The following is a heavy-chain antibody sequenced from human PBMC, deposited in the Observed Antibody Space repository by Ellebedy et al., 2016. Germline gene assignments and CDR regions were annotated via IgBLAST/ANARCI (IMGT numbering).Heavy chain of an antibody. CDR1: GYTFTDYA. CDR2: INAGNGNT. V-gene: IGHV1-3*01. J-gene: IGHJ4*02. CDR3: ARGPGCTSASCLYYFDF. D-gene: IGHD2-2*01. Sequence: ASVKVSCKTSGYTFTDYAMHWVRQAPGQRLEWMGWINAGNGNTKYSQKFQGRVTITRDTSASTAYMELSSLRSEDTAVYYCARGPGCTSASCLYYFDFWGQGTLVTVSS.